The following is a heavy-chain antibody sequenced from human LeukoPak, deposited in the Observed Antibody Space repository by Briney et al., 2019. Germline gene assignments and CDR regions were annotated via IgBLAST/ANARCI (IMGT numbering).Heavy chain of an antibody. Sequence: GGSLRLSCAASGFTSSSYWMSWVRQAPGKGLEWVSAISGSGGSTYYADSVKGRFTISRDNSKNTLYLQMNSLRAEDTAVYYCAKGYSGYVPFDYWGQGTLVTVSS. J-gene: IGHJ4*02. CDR2: ISGSGGST. V-gene: IGHV3-23*01. D-gene: IGHD5-12*01. CDR1: GFTSSSYW. CDR3: AKGYSGYVPFDY.